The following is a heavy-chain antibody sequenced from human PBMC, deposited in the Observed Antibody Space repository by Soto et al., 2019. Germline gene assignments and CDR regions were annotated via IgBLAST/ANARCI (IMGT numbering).Heavy chain of an antibody. J-gene: IGHJ6*02. CDR1: GFTFSSYA. CDR3: ARSWYYDFWRGYYGPYYYYGMDV. Sequence: PGGSLRLSCAASGFTFSSYAMSWVRQAPGKGLEWVSAVSGSGGSTYYVDSVKGRFTISRDNSKNTLYLQMNSLRAEDTALYYCARSWYYDFWRGYYGPYYYYGMDVWGQGTTVTVSS. V-gene: IGHV3-23*01. D-gene: IGHD3-3*01. CDR2: VSGSGGST.